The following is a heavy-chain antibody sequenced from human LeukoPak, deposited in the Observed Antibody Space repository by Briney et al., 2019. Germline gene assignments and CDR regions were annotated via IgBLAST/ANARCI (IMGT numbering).Heavy chain of an antibody. CDR1: GFTFTNYA. CDR3: ARLGRYADY. V-gene: IGHV3-23*01. Sequence: GGSLRLSCAASGFTFTNYAMTWVRQVPGKGLEWVSHISGSGGSSYHVDSVKGRFTISRDDSKNTLYLQMNSLRAEDTAVYYCARLGRYADYWGQGTLVTVSS. CDR2: ISGSGGSS. J-gene: IGHJ4*02. D-gene: IGHD3-16*01.